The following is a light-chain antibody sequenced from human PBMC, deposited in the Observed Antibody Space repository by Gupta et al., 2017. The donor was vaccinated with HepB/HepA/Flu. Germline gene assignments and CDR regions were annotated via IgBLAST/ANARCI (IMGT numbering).Light chain of an antibody. CDR3: TQCVQYPRN. CDR2: ELS. CDR1: QSLLHSDGKTY. J-gene: IGKJ2*02. Sequence: MVTTQTPLSLSVPPGQPASMSCKSSQSLLHSDGKTYLHWYLQKPGQPPQLLIYELSNRFSGVPDRFSVSGPGTDFTLKISRVEAEDVGVYYGTQCVQYPRNFGQGTKLEIK. V-gene: IGKV2D-29*01.